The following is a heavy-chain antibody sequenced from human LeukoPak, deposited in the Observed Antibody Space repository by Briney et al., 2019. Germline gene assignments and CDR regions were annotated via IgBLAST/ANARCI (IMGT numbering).Heavy chain of an antibody. CDR3: ARQRGASGTINYFDP. V-gene: IGHV5-51*01. J-gene: IGHJ5*02. Sequence: GESLKISCETSGYSFTTYWIGWVRQMPGTGLEWVGAIYPDDFDARYSPSSQGQVIISADKSTRTAYLQWSSLKASDTAIYYCARQRGASGTINYFDPWGQGTLVTVSS. CDR2: IYPDDFDA. CDR1: GYSFTTYW. D-gene: IGHD3-10*01.